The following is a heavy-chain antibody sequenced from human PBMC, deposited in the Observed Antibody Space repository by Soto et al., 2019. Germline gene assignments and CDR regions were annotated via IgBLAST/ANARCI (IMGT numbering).Heavy chain of an antibody. CDR3: ASRKTIGPYDFWSGYYPI. V-gene: IGHV3-66*01. CDR2: IYSGGST. J-gene: IGHJ3*02. D-gene: IGHD3-3*01. Sequence: GGSLRPSCAASGFTVSSNYMSWVRQAPGKGLEWVSVIYSGGSTYYADSVKGRFTISRDNSKNTLYLQMNSLRAEDTAVYYCASRKTIGPYDFWSGYYPIWGQGTMVTVSS. CDR1: GFTVSSNY.